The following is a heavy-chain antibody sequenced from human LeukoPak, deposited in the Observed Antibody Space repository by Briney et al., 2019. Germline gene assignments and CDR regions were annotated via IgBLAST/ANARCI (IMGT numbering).Heavy chain of an antibody. V-gene: IGHV4-59*08. Sequence: PSETLSLTCTVSGGSISSYYWSWIRQPPGKGLEWIGYIYYSGSTNYNPSLKSRVTISVDTSKNQFSLKLSSVTAADTAVYYCARLGTLRGWFDPWGQGTLVTVSS. CDR3: ARLGTLRGWFDP. J-gene: IGHJ5*02. CDR1: GGSISSYY. CDR2: IYYSGST.